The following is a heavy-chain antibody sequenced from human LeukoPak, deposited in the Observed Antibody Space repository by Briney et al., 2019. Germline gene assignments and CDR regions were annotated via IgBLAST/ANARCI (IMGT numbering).Heavy chain of an antibody. V-gene: IGHV3-33*03. J-gene: IGHJ5*01. CDR3: AKDANEFGDSYFDS. Sequence: GGSLRPSCEASGFTFSYFGMHWVRQAPGKGLEWVAVIWSDGSHKYYDDSVKGRFIVSRENSKNTLYLQMHSLRAADTSVYFCAKDANEFGDSYFDSWGQGTLVTVSS. D-gene: IGHD3-10*01. CDR1: GFTFSYFG. CDR2: IWSDGSHK.